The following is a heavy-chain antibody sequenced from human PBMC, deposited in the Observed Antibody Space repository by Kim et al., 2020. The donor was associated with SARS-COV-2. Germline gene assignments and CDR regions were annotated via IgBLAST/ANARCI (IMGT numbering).Heavy chain of an antibody. Sequence: SETLSLTCTVSGGSISSYYWSWIRQPPGKGPEWIGYIYYSGSTNYNPSLKSRVTISVDTSKNQFSLKLSSVTAADTAVYYCARGQRITIFGVVREVDVWGQGTTVTVSS. D-gene: IGHD3-3*01. CDR3: ARGQRITIFGVVREVDV. CDR1: GGSISSYY. CDR2: IYYSGST. V-gene: IGHV4-59*13. J-gene: IGHJ6*02.